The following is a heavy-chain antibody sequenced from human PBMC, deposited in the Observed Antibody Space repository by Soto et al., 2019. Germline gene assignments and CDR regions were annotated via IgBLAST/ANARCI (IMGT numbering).Heavy chain of an antibody. CDR2: ISSSSSYI. D-gene: IGHD3-22*01. V-gene: IGHV3-21*01. CDR3: AREPYYDSSGYGNFDY. CDR1: GFTFSSYS. Sequence: GGSLRLSCVASGFTFSSYSVNWVRQAPGMGLEWVSSISSSSSYIYYADSVKGRFTISRDNAKNSLYLQMNSLRAEDTAVYYCAREPYYDSSGYGNFDYWGQGTLVTVSS. J-gene: IGHJ4*02.